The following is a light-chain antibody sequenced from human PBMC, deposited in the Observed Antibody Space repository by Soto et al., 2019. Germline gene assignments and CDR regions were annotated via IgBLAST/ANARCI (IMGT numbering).Light chain of an antibody. Sequence: QSVLTQPPSVSGAPGQRVTISCTGSSSNIGAGFDVHWCQQLPGTAPKLLIYGNVDRPSGVPDRFSGSKSGTSASLAITGLQAEDEADYYCQSYDSSLSGYVFGTGTKVTVL. CDR1: SSNIGAGFD. CDR2: GNV. V-gene: IGLV1-40*01. CDR3: QSYDSSLSGYV. J-gene: IGLJ1*01.